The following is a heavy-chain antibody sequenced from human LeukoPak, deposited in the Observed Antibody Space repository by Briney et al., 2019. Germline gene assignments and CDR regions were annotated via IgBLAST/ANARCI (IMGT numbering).Heavy chain of an antibody. V-gene: IGHV1-2*02. CDR2: INPNSGGT. D-gene: IGHD3-3*01. Sequence: ASVKVSCKASGYTFTGYYMHWVRQAPGQGLEWMGWINPNSGGTNYAQKFQGRVTMTRDTSISTAYMELSRLRSDDTAVYYCARLEAYYDFWSGYEYPDYWGQGTLVTVSS. CDR3: ARLEAYYDFWSGYEYPDY. CDR1: GYTFTGYY. J-gene: IGHJ4*02.